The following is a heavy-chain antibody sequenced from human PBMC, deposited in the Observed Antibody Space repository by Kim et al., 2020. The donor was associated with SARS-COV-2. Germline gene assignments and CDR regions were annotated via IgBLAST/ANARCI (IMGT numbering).Heavy chain of an antibody. D-gene: IGHD1-7*01. V-gene: IGHV4-39*01. CDR3: ARPNRGTSTWNFKKGADWFDP. CDR2: IYYSGST. J-gene: IGHJ5*02. CDR1: GGSISSSSYY. Sequence: SETLSLTCTVSGGSISSSSYYWGWIRQPPGKGLEWIVSIYYSGSTYYNPSLKSRVTISVDTSKNQLSLKLSSVTAADTAVYYCARPNRGTSTWNFKKGADWFDPWGQGTLVTVSS.